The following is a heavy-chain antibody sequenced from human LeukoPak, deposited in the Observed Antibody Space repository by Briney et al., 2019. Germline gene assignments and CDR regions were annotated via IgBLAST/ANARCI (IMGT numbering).Heavy chain of an antibody. D-gene: IGHD6-13*01. CDR3: ARGELGINSSSWPPVLYYYYGMDV. CDR2: ISYDGSNK. CDR1: GFTFSSYA. J-gene: IGHJ6*02. V-gene: IGHV3-30-3*01. Sequence: GGSLRLSCAASGFTFSSYAMHWVRQAPGKGLEWVAVISYDGSNKYYADSVKGRFTISRDNSKNTLYLQMNSLRAEDTAVYYCARGELGINSSSWPPVLYYYYGMDVWGQGTTVTVSS.